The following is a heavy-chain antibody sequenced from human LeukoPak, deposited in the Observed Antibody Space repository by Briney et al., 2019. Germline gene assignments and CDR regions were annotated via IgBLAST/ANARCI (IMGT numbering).Heavy chain of an antibody. CDR2: ISAYNGNT. D-gene: IGHD6-13*01. V-gene: IGHV1-18*01. Sequence: ASVKVSCKASGYTFTSYGISWVRQAPGQGLEWMGWISAYNGNTNYAQKLQGRVTMTTDTSTSTAHMELRSLRSDDTAVYFCGRMIAAAGTGGVDYWGQGSLVTVSS. CDR1: GYTFTSYG. J-gene: IGHJ4*02. CDR3: GRMIAAAGTGGVDY.